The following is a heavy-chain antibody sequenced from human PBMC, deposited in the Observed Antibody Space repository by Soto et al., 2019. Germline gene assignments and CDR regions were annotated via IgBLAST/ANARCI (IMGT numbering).Heavy chain of an antibody. D-gene: IGHD3-3*01. CDR1: GFTFSDYG. CDR3: AKDIPPEIDDFWHGMDV. Sequence: PGGSLRLSCGASGFTFSDYGMYWVPQAPGKGLEWVAVISYGGTRKYYADSVKGRFTISRDNSKNTLYLQMNSLRAEDTAVYYCAKDIPPEIDDFWHGMDVWGQGTTVTVSS. J-gene: IGHJ6*02. CDR2: ISYGGTRK. V-gene: IGHV3-30*18.